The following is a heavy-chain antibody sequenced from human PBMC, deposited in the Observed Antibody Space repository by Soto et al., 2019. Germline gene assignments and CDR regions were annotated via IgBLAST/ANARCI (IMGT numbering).Heavy chain of an antibody. Sequence: ASVKVSCKVSGYTLTELSMHWVRQAPGKGLEWMGGFDPEDGETIYAQKFQGRVTITRDTSTSTAYMELSSLRSEDTAVYYCARSPIYYYDSSGYYYYYFDYWGQGTLVTVSS. CDR3: ARSPIYYYDSSGYYYYYFDY. CDR1: GYTLTELS. V-gene: IGHV1-24*01. J-gene: IGHJ4*02. D-gene: IGHD3-22*01. CDR2: FDPEDGET.